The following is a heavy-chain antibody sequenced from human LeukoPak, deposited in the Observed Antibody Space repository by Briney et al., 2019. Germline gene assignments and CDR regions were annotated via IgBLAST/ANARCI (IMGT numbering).Heavy chain of an antibody. D-gene: IGHD3-16*01. CDR3: AKDAQPRSRWFDP. CDR2: IKQDGSEK. V-gene: IGHV3-7*03. Sequence: GGSLRLSCAASGFIFRDYCTIWVRQAPSKGLEWVANIKQDGSEKYYVDSVKGRFTISRDNAKNSLYLQMNTLRAEDTAMYYCAKDAQPRSRWFDPWGQGTLVTVSS. CDR1: GFIFRDYC. J-gene: IGHJ5*02.